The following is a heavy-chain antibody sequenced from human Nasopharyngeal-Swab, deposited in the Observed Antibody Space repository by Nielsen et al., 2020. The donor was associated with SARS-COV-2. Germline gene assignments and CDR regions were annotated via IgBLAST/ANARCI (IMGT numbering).Heavy chain of an antibody. CDR3: ARGYGSFPYYFDH. CDR2: VYYSGST. CDR1: GGSVSTTTYF. J-gene: IGHJ4*02. Sequence: ESLKISCPVSGGSVSTTTYFWGWIRQPPGKGLEWIGTVYYSGSTYYNPSLKSRVTISVDTSKNQFSLKLNSVTATDTAVYYCARGYGSFPYYFDHWGQGTLVTVSS. V-gene: IGHV4-39*01. D-gene: IGHD1-26*01.